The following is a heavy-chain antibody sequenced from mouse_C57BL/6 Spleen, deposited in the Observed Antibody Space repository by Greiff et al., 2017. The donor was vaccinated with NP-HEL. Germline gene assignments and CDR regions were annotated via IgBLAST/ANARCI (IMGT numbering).Heavy chain of an antibody. D-gene: IGHD1-1*01. CDR2: IYPGSGNT. J-gene: IGHJ4*01. CDR3: ARVSYEGPHYARDY. V-gene: IGHV1-76*01. Sequence: QVHVQQSGAELVRPGASVKLSCKASGYTFTDYYINWVKQRPGQGLEWIARIYPGSGNTYYNEKFKGKATLTADKSSSTAYMQLSSLTSEDSAVYVCARVSYEGPHYARDYWGQGTSGTVSS. CDR1: GYTFTDYY.